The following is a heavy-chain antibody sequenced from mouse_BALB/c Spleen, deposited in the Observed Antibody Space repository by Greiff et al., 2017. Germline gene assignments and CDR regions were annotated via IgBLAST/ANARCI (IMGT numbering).Heavy chain of an antibody. V-gene: IGHV14-3*02. CDR3: ARGGGWYAMDY. Sequence: EVKLQESGAELVKPGASVKLSCTASGFNIKDTYMHWVKQRPEQGLEWIGRIDPANGNTKYDPKFQGKATITADTSSNTAYLQLSSLTSEDTAVYYCARGGGWYAMDYWGQGTSVTVSS. J-gene: IGHJ4*01. CDR1: GFNIKDTY. CDR2: IDPANGNT.